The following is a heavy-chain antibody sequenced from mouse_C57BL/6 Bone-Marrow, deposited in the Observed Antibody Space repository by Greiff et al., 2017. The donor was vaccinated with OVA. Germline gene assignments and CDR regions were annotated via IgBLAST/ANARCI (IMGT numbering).Heavy chain of an antibody. J-gene: IGHJ4*01. CDR2: INPNNGGT. Sequence: EVQLQQSGPELVKPGASVKISCKASGYTFTDYYMNWVKQSHGKSLEWIGDINPNNGGTSYNQKFKGKATLTVDKSSSTAYMELRSLTSEDSAVYYCAREDVYYGNYYAMDYWGQGTSVTVSS. CDR1: GYTFTDYY. D-gene: IGHD2-1*01. V-gene: IGHV1-26*01. CDR3: AREDVYYGNYYAMDY.